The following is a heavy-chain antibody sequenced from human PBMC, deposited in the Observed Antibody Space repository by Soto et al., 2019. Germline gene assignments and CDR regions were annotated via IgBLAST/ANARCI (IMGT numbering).Heavy chain of an antibody. D-gene: IGHD4-17*01. J-gene: IGHJ4*02. V-gene: IGHV3-48*02. Sequence: EVQLVESGGGLVQPGGSLRLSCAASGFTFSSYSMNWVRQAPGKGLEGVSYISSSSSTIYYADSVKGRFTISRDNAKNSLYLQMNSLRDEDTAVYYCARDPHGAYGGNPIDYWGQGTLVTVSS. CDR3: ARDPHGAYGGNPIDY. CDR1: GFTFSSYS. CDR2: ISSSSSTI.